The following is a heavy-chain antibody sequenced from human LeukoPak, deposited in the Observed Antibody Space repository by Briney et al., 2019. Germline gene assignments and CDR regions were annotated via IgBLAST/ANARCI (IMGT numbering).Heavy chain of an antibody. D-gene: IGHD1-26*01. J-gene: IGHJ1*01. CDR3: TINSGRYPQY. CDR2: IKTKIDGGTT. Sequence: NSGGSLRLSCAASGFTFSNAWMTWVRQAPGKGLEWVGRIKTKIDGGTTDYAAPVKGRFTISRDDSKNTLYLQMNSLKTEDTAVYYCTINSGRYPQYWGQGTLVTVSS. V-gene: IGHV3-15*01. CDR1: GFTFSNAW.